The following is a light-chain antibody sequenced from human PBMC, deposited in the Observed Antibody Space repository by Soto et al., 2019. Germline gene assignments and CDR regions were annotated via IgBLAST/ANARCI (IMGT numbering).Light chain of an antibody. V-gene: IGLV2-23*01. CDR3: CSYAGSTTVV. Sequence: QSALTQPASVSGSTGQSITISCSGASGDVGRYNPVSWYQQHPGKAPKLTIYEDSKRPSGVSHRFSGSKSGNTASLTISGLQAEDEAEYYCCSYAGSTTVVFGGGTKVTVL. CDR2: EDS. J-gene: IGLJ2*01. CDR1: SGDVGRYNP.